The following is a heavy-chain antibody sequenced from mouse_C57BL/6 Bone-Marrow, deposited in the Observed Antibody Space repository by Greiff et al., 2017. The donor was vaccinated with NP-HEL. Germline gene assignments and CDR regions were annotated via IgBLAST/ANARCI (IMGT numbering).Heavy chain of an antibody. Sequence: EVNVVDSGGGLVQSGRSLRLSCATSGFTFSDFYMEWVRQAPGKGLEWIAASRNKANDYTTEYSASVKGRFIVSRDTSQSILYLQMNALRAEDTAIYYCERDLWSPFAYWGQGTLVTVSA. J-gene: IGHJ3*01. D-gene: IGHD1-1*02. CDR3: ERDLWSPFAY. CDR2: SRNKANDYTT. CDR1: GFTFSDFY. V-gene: IGHV7-1*01.